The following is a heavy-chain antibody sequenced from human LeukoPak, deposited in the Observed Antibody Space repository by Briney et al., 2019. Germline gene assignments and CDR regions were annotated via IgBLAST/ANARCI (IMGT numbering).Heavy chain of an antibody. CDR2: ISYDGSNK. CDR3: VVAGMVRGGYMDV. J-gene: IGHJ6*03. Sequence: GGSLRLSCAASGFTFSSYAMHWVRQAPGKGLEWVAVISYDGSNKYYADSVKGRFTISRDNSKNTLYLQMNSLRAEDTAVYYCVVAGMVRGGYMDVWGKGTTVTISS. V-gene: IGHV3-30*04. CDR1: GFTFSSYA. D-gene: IGHD3-10*01.